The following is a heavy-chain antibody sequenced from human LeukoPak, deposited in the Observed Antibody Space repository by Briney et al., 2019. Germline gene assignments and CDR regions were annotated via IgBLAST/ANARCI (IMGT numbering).Heavy chain of an antibody. J-gene: IGHJ3*02. CDR3: ARGSNISWRPPQDALDI. CDR1: GYTSTIYY. Sequence: VASVKVSCKASGYTSTIYYIHWVRQAPGQGLEWMGIINPGGGSTSYAQKLQGRVTMTRDTSTGTFYMDLSSLRSEDTAVYYCARGSNISWRPPQDALDIWGQGTMVTVSS. V-gene: IGHV1-46*04. CDR2: INPGGGST. D-gene: IGHD2/OR15-2a*01.